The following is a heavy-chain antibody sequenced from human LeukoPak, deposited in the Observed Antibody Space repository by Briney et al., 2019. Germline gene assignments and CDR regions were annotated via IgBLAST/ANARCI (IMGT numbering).Heavy chain of an antibody. V-gene: IGHV4-39*01. J-gene: IGHJ4*02. Sequence: SETLSLTCTVSGGSISSSSYYWGWLRQPPGNGLEWIGSIYYSGSTYYNPSLKSRVTISVDTSKNQFSLKLSSVTAADTAVYYCALSGDRKRTRFDYWGQGTLVTVSS. CDR2: IYYSGST. CDR1: GGSISSSSYY. D-gene: IGHD4-17*01. CDR3: ALSGDRKRTRFDY.